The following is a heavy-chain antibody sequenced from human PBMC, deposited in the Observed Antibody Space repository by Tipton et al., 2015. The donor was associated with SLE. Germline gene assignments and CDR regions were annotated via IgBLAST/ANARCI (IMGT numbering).Heavy chain of an antibody. CDR3: ARDGRITGTPDAFDI. J-gene: IGHJ3*02. Sequence: SLRLSCAASGFTFSSYAMHWVRQAPGKGLEWVAVISYDGSNKYYADSVKGRFTISRDNSKNTLYLQMNSLRAEDTAVYYCARDGRITGTPDAFDIWGQGTMVTVSS. CDR1: GFTFSSYA. D-gene: IGHD1-7*01. V-gene: IGHV3-30*04. CDR2: ISYDGSNK.